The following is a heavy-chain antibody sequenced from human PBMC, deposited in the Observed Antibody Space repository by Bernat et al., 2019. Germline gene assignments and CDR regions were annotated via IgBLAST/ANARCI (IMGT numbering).Heavy chain of an antibody. J-gene: IGHJ4*02. Sequence: QVQLQQWGAGLLKPSETLSLTCAVYGGSFSGYYWSWIRQPPGKGLEWIGEINHSGSTNYNTSLKSRVTISVDTSKNQFSLKLSSVTAADTAVYYCARVRGYYGSGIHSDYWGQGTLVTVSS. D-gene: IGHD3-10*01. CDR3: ARVRGYYGSGIHSDY. CDR1: GGSFSGYY. CDR2: INHSGST. V-gene: IGHV4-34*01.